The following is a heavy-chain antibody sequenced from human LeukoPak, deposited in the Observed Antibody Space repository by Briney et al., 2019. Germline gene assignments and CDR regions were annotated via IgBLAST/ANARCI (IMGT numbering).Heavy chain of an antibody. CDR3: GSYQGGPGFLEWLLTY. CDR2: INQDGSEK. J-gene: IGHJ4*02. D-gene: IGHD3-3*01. Sequence: GGSLRLSCAASGFTFTTYWMRWVRQAPGKGLEWVANINQDGSEKYYVDSVKGRFTISRDNAKNSLYLQMNSLRAEDTAVYYCGSYQGGPGFLEWLLTYWGQGTLVTVSS. V-gene: IGHV3-7*01. CDR1: GFTFTTYW.